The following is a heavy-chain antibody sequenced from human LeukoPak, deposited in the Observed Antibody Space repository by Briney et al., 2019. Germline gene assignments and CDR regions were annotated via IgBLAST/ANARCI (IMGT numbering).Heavy chain of an antibody. J-gene: IGHJ6*02. CDR3: ARVYYDSSGYPLDGMDV. V-gene: IGHV1-3*01. Sequence: GNGNTKYSQKFQGRVTITRDTSASTAYMELSSLRSEDTAVYYCARVYYDSSGYPLDGMDVWGQGTTVTVSS. D-gene: IGHD3-22*01. CDR2: GNGNT.